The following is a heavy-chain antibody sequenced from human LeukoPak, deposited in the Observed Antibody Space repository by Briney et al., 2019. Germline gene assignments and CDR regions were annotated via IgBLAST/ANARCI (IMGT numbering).Heavy chain of an antibody. D-gene: IGHD5-12*01. CDR3: ARSSVDIVARGYYFDY. CDR2: IYTSGST. CDR1: GGSISNGSYY. V-gene: IGHV4-61*02. J-gene: IGHJ4*02. Sequence: SQTLSLTCTVSGGSISNGSYYWSWIRQPAGKGLEWIGRIYTSGSTNYNPSLKSRVTISVDTSKNQFSLKLSSVTAADTAVYYCARSSVDIVARGYYFDYWGQGTLVTVSS.